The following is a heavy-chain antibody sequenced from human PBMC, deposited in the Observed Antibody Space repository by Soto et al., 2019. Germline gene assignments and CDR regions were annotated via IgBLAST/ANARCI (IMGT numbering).Heavy chain of an antibody. J-gene: IGHJ4*02. CDR1: RFTFSSYA. CDR2: ISGSGGST. V-gene: IGHV3-23*01. D-gene: IGHD6-19*01. Sequence: EVQLLESGGGLVQPGGSLRLSCAASRFTFSSYAMSWVRQAPGMGLEWVSSISGSGGSTYYADSVKGRSTISRDNSKNTLYLQMNSLRAGDTAVYYCAKLRGGWYSDYWGQGALVTVSS. CDR3: AKLRGGWYSDY.